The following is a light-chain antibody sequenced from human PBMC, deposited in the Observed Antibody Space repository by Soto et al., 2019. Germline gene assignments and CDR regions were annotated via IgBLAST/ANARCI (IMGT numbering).Light chain of an antibody. J-gene: IGLJ1*01. Sequence: QSVLTQPASVSGPPGQSITISCTGTSSGVGGYNYVSWYQHHPGKAPKLIIYDVSNRPSGVSIRFSGSKSDNTASLTISGLQPEDEADYHCSAYTTSNTRQIVFGTGTKVT. CDR2: DVS. V-gene: IGLV2-14*03. CDR1: SSGVGGYNY. CDR3: SAYTTSNTRQIV.